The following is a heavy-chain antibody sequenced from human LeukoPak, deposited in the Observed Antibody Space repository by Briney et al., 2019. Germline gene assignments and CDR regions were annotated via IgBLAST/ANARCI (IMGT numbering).Heavy chain of an antibody. CDR1: GGTFSGYA. D-gene: IGHD3-3*01. CDR2: IIPIFGTA. J-gene: IGHJ4*02. CDR3: ARLHGFLEWLFYFDY. V-gene: IGHV1-69*13. Sequence: ASVKVSCKASGGTFSGYAISWVRQAPGQGLEWMGGIIPIFGTANYAQKFQGRVTIAADESTSTAYMELSSLRSEDTAVHYCARLHGFLEWLFYFDYWGQGTLVTVSS.